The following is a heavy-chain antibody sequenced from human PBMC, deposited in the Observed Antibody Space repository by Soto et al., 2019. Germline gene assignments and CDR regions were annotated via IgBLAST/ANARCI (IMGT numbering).Heavy chain of an antibody. J-gene: IGHJ6*02. D-gene: IGHD3-10*01. CDR2: IIPILGIA. Sequence: SVKVSCKASGGTFSSYTISWVRQAPGQGLEWMGRIIPILGIANYAQKFQGRVTITADKSTSTAYMELSSLRSEDTAVYYCASSVGLSITMVRGGYYGMDVWGQGTTVTVSS. V-gene: IGHV1-69*02. CDR1: GGTFSSYT. CDR3: ASSVGLSITMVRGGYYGMDV.